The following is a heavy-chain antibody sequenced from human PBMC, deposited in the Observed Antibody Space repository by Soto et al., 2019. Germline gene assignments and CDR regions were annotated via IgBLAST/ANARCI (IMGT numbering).Heavy chain of an antibody. D-gene: IGHD3-10*01. V-gene: IGHV3-23*01. CDR1: GFTFGIYA. CDR2: ISGNSGNT. J-gene: IGHJ4*02. CDR3: DKVPLSRSYCDY. Sequence: PWWSLRLASTACGFTFGIYAMNWVRKNPGKGLEWVSSISGNSGNTYFADSVKGRFTISRDNSKNTLYLQLNSLRADDTAVYYSDKVPLSRSYCDYWGQGTLVTVSS.